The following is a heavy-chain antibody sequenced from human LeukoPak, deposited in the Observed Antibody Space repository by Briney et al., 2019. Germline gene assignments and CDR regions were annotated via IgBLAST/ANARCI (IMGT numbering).Heavy chain of an antibody. V-gene: IGHV3-53*01. D-gene: IGHD3-16*01. CDR2: IYSGGST. J-gene: IGHJ4*02. CDR3: ARVLGAPDY. Sequence: PGGSLRLSCAASGFPVSSNYMSWVRQAPGKGLEWVSVIYSGGSTYYADSVKGRFTISRDNAKNSLYLQMNSLRAEDTALYYCARVLGAPDYWGQGTLVTVSS. CDR1: GFPVSSNY.